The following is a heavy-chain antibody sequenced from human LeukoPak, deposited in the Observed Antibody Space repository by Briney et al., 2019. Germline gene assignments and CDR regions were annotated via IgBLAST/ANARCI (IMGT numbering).Heavy chain of an antibody. Sequence: GASVKVSCKASGYTFTGPYIHWIRQAPGQGLEWMGWINPNNGGTKYAQKFQGRVTMTRDTSINTAYMELSRLRSDDTAVYHCARVEYCIKGVCVNFDYWGQGTLVTVST. CDR3: ARVEYCIKGVCVNFDY. CDR2: INPNNGGT. CDR1: GYTFTGPY. D-gene: IGHD2-8*01. J-gene: IGHJ4*02. V-gene: IGHV1-2*02.